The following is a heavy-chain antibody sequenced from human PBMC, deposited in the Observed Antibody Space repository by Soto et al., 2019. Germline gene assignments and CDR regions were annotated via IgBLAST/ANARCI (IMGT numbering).Heavy chain of an antibody. CDR2: IVVGSGHT. CDR3: AADSRYCSEGNCEDY. CDR1: GFTFTSSA. D-gene: IGHD2-15*01. Sequence: QMQLVQSGPEVKKPGTSVKVSCKASGFTFTSSAMQWVRQARGQRLEWIGWIVVGSGHTNYAQKFQERVTITRDMSTSTAYMELSSLRSEDTAVYYCAADSRYCSEGNCEDYWGQGTPVTVSS. J-gene: IGHJ4*02. V-gene: IGHV1-58*02.